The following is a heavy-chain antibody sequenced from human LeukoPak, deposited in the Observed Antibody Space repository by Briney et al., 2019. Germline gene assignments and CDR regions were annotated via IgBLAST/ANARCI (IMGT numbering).Heavy chain of an antibody. D-gene: IGHD6-6*01. V-gene: IGHV4-34*01. J-gene: IGHJ6*03. CDR2: INHSGST. Sequence: SETLSLTCAVSGGSFSGYYWSWIRQPPGKGLEWVGKINHSGSTNFNPSLKSRGTISVDTSKNQFSLKLSSVTAADTAVYYCARGRIAAPPDYYYMDVWGKGTTVTVAS. CDR1: GGSFSGYY. CDR3: ARGRIAAPPDYYYMDV.